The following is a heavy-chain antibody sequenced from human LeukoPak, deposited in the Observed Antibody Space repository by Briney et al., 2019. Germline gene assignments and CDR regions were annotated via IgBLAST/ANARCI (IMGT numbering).Heavy chain of an antibody. Sequence: SETLSLTCTVSGGPISSYYWSWIRQPAGKGLEWIGRIYTSGSTNYNPSLKSRVTISVDKSKNQFSLKLSSVTAADTAVYYRARDNQYYYDSSGYETYYYYMDVWGKGTTVTVSS. CDR2: IYTSGST. J-gene: IGHJ6*03. CDR3: ARDNQYYYDSSGYETYYYYMDV. V-gene: IGHV4-4*07. D-gene: IGHD3-22*01. CDR1: GGPISSYY.